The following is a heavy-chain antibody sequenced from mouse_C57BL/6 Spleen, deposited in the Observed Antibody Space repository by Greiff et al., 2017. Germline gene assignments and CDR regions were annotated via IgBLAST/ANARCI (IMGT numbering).Heavy chain of an antibody. J-gene: IGHJ4*01. D-gene: IGHD2-3*01. V-gene: IGHV7-3*01. Sequence: VMLVESGGGLVQPGGSLSLSCAASGFTFTDYYMSWVRQPPGKALEWLGFLRNKANGYTTEYSASVKGRFTISRDNSQIILYLQMNALRAEDSATYYGARYLYDGYPYAMDYWGQGTSVTVSS. CDR1: GFTFTDYY. CDR3: ARYLYDGYPYAMDY. CDR2: LRNKANGYTT.